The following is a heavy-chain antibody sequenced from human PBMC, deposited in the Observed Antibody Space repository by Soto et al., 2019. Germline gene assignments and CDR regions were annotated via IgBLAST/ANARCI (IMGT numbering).Heavy chain of an antibody. V-gene: IGHV4-59*12. J-gene: IGHJ6*02. D-gene: IGHD3-9*01. CDR1: GGSISSYY. CDR3: ARVQSASYYYYGMDV. Sequence: SETLSLTCTVSGGSISSYYWSWIRQPPGKGLEWIGYIYYSGSTNYNPSLKSRVTISVDTSKNQFSLKLSSVTAADTAVYYCARVQSASYYYYGMDVWGQGTTVTVSS. CDR2: IYYSGST.